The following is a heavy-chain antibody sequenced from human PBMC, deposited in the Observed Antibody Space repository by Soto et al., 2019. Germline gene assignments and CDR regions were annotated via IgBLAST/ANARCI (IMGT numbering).Heavy chain of an antibody. CDR1: GGSISSSSYY. J-gene: IGHJ3*02. V-gene: IGHV4-39*01. Sequence: SEALSRTCTVSGGSISSSSYYWGWIRQPPGKGLEWIGSIYYSGSTYYNPSLKSRVTISVDTSKNQFSLKLSSVTAADTAVYYCARQGRNAFDIWGQGTMVTVS. CDR2: IYYSGST. CDR3: ARQGRNAFDI.